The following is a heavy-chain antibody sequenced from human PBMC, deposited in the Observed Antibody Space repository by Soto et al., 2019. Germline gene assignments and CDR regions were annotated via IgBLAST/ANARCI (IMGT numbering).Heavy chain of an antibody. CDR1: GGSVSSGSYY. V-gene: IGHV4-61*01. CDR3: ARRHYSSFLFDY. Sequence: PSETLSLTCTVSGGSVSSGSYYWSWIRQPPGKGLEWIGYIYYSGSTNYNPSLKSRVTISVDTSKNQFSLKLSSVTAADTAVYYCARRHYSSFLFDYWGQGTLVTVS. J-gene: IGHJ4*02. CDR2: IYYSGST. D-gene: IGHD6-19*01.